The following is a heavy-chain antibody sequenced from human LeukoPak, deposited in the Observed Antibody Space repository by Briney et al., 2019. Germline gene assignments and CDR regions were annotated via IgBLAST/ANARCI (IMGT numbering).Heavy chain of an antibody. CDR3: AKDWYSSSWAGDY. CDR2: ISYDGSNK. CDR1: GFTFSSYG. D-gene: IGHD6-13*01. J-gene: IGHJ4*02. Sequence: PGRSLRLSCAASGFTFSSYGMHWVRQAPGKGLEWVAVISYDGSNKYYADSVKGRFTISRDNSKNTLYLQMNSLRAEDTAVYYCAKDWYSSSWAGDYWGQGTLVTVSS. V-gene: IGHV3-30*18.